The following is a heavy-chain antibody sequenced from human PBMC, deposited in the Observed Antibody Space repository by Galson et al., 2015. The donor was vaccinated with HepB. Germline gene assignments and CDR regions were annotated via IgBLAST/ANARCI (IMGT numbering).Heavy chain of an antibody. CDR3: ARAYGALDY. V-gene: IGHV4-61*02. J-gene: IGHJ4*02. Sequence: LSLTCTVSGGSISSGSSYWSWIRQPAGKGLEWIGRIYTSGSTNYNPSLKSRVTMSVDTSKNQFSLKLSSVTAADTAVYYCARAYGALDYWGQGTLVTVSS. CDR2: IYTSGST. CDR1: GGSISSGSSY. D-gene: IGHD4-17*01.